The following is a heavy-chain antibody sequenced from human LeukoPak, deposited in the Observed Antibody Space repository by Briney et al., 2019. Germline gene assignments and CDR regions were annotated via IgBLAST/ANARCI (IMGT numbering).Heavy chain of an antibody. CDR2: FDPEDGET. J-gene: IGHJ4*02. CDR3: ATDRGEFIVATPRFDY. Sequence: ASVKVSCKVSGYTLTELSMHWVRQAPGKGLECMGGFDPEDGETIYAQKFQGRVTMTEDTSTDTAYMELSSLRSEDTAVYYCATDRGEFIVATPRFDYWGQGTLVTVSS. V-gene: IGHV1-24*01. D-gene: IGHD5-12*01. CDR1: GYTLTELS.